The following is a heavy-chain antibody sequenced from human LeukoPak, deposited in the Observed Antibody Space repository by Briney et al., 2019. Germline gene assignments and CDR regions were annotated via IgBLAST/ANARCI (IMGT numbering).Heavy chain of an antibody. Sequence: SETLSLTCAVSGYSISSGYYWGWIRQPPGKGLEWIGSIYHSGSTYYNPSLKSRVTISVDTSKNQFSLKLSSVTAADTAVYYCARHRGGGGYHHYYYMDVWGKGTTVTVSS. D-gene: IGHD3-10*01. V-gene: IGHV4-38-2*01. CDR1: GYSISSGYY. CDR2: IYHSGST. J-gene: IGHJ6*03. CDR3: ARHRGGGGYHHYYYMDV.